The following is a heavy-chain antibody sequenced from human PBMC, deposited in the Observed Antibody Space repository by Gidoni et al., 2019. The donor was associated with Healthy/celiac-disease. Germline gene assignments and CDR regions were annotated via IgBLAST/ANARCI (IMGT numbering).Heavy chain of an antibody. V-gene: IGHV4-34*01. Sequence: QVQLQQWGAGLLKPSETLSLTCAVYGGSFRGYSWSWIRQPPGKGLEWIGEINHSGSTNYTPSLKSRVTISVDTSKNQFSLKLSSVTAADTAVYYCARGRVALWFGELLSSGWFDPWGQGTLVTVSS. CDR2: INHSGST. CDR3: ARGRVALWFGELLSSGWFDP. D-gene: IGHD3-10*01. J-gene: IGHJ5*02. CDR1: GGSFRGYS.